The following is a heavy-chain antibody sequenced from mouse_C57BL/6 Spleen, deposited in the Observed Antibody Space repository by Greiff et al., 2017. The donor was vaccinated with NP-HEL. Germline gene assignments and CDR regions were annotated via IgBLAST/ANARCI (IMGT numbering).Heavy chain of an antibody. CDR2: IDPSDSET. CDR1: GYTFTSYW. V-gene: IGHV1-52*01. Sequence: VQLQQSGAELVRPGSSVKLSCKASGYTFTSYWMHWVKQRPIQGLEWIGNIDPSDSETHYNQKFKDKATLTVDKSSSTAYMQRSSLTSEDSAVYDCARKGGLRGGYYAMDYWGQGTSVTVSS. J-gene: IGHJ4*01. CDR3: ARKGGLRGGYYAMDY. D-gene: IGHD3-2*02.